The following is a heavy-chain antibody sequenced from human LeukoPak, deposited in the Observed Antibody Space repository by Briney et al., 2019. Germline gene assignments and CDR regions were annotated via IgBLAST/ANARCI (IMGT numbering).Heavy chain of an antibody. J-gene: IGHJ4*02. CDR1: GFTFSSYA. CDR3: ARDYTAMVKLDY. D-gene: IGHD5-18*01. Sequence: GGSLRLSCAASGFTFSSYAMHWVRQAPGKGLEWVAVISYDGSNKYYTDSVKGRFTISRDNSKNTLYLQMNSLRAEDTAVYYCARDYTAMVKLDYWGQGTLVTVSS. V-gene: IGHV3-30-3*01. CDR2: ISYDGSNK.